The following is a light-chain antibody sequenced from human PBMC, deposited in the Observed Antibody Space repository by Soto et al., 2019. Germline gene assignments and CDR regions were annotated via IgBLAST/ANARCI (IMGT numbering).Light chain of an antibody. CDR1: QSVDSN. CDR2: GAS. CDR3: QQYDSWPLT. V-gene: IGKV3-15*01. J-gene: IGKJ3*01. Sequence: EIVMTQSPATLSVSPGERDTLSCSASQSVDSNLAWYQQKPGQAPRLLIYGASTRATGIPARFSGSGSGTEFTLTISSLQSEDFAVYYCQQYDSWPLTFGPGTKVDIK.